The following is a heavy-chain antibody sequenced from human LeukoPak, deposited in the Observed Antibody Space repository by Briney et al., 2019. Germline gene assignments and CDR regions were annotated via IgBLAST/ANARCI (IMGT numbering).Heavy chain of an antibody. CDR1: GYTFTDYY. Sequence: ASVKVSCKASGYTFTDYYMHWVRQAPGQGLEWMGWINPNSGGTNYAQKFQGRVTMTRDTSISTAYLQWSSLKASDTAMYYCARLLYGSGSFAPFDPWGQGTLVTVSS. CDR3: ARLLYGSGSFAPFDP. V-gene: IGHV1-2*02. D-gene: IGHD3-10*01. CDR2: INPNSGGT. J-gene: IGHJ5*02.